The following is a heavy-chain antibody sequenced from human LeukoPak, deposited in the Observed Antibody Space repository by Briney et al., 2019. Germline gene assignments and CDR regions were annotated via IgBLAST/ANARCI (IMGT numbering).Heavy chain of an antibody. Sequence: PSETLSLTCAVYGGSFSGYYWSWIRQPPGKGLEWIGEINHSGSTNYNPSLESRVTISVDTSKNQFSLKLSSVTAADTAVYYCARGPRIAARRGFDYWGQGTLVTVSS. CDR2: INHSGST. CDR3: ARGPRIAARRGFDY. CDR1: GGSFSGYY. D-gene: IGHD6-6*01. J-gene: IGHJ4*02. V-gene: IGHV4-34*01.